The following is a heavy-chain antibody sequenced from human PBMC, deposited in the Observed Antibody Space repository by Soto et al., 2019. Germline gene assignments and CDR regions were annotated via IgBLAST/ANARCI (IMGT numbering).Heavy chain of an antibody. CDR3: ASEDFWSGYYPYGMDV. V-gene: IGHV3-33*01. CDR2: IWYDGSNK. Sequence: GGSLRLSCAASGFTFSSYGMHWVRQAPGKGLEWVAVIWYDGSNKYYADSVKGRFTISRDNSKNTLYLQMNSLRAEDTAVYYCASEDFWSGYYPYGMDVWGQGTTVTVS. D-gene: IGHD3-3*01. J-gene: IGHJ6*02. CDR1: GFTFSSYG.